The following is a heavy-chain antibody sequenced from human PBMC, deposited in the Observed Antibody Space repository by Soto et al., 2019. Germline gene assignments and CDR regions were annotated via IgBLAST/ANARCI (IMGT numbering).Heavy chain of an antibody. CDR3: ATRITVFGLLIPPFDP. V-gene: IGHV4-34*01. J-gene: IGHJ5*02. CDR2: INHTGGT. D-gene: IGHD3-3*01. CDR1: GGSVNGYY. Sequence: PWETLSLTCAVYGGSVNGYYWNWIRRPPGKGREGIGEINHTGGTHYNPSLKSRVTMSVDTSKNQFSLRLSSVTAADTAIYYCATRITVFGLLIPPFDPWGQGTQVTVSS.